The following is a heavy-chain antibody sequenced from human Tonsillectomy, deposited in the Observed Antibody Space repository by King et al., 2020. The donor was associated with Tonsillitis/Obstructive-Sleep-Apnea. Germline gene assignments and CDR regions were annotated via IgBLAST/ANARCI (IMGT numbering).Heavy chain of an antibody. J-gene: IGHJ4*02. CDR3: AKAMVQGIIITIFDY. V-gene: IGHV3-23*04. D-gene: IGHD3-10*01. CDR2: ISGGGGST. Sequence: VQLVESGGGLVQPGGSLRLSCAASGITFSSYAMSWVRQAPGKGLDWGSTISGGGGSTYYADSVKGRFTISRDNSKNTLYLQMNSLRAEDTAVYYCAKAMVQGIIITIFDYWGQGTLVTVSS. CDR1: GITFSSYA.